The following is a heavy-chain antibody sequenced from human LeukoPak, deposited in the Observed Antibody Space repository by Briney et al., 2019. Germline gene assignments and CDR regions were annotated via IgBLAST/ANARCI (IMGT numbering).Heavy chain of an antibody. CDR2: INPHSGGT. Sequence: ASVKVSCKASGYTFTGCYIHWVRQAPGQGLEWMGWINPHSGGTNYAQKFQGGVTMTRDTSITTAYMELSSLRSDDTAVYYCARDLSYDSSVMGDFDYWGQGTLVTVSS. V-gene: IGHV1-2*02. CDR3: ARDLSYDSSVMGDFDY. CDR1: GYTFTGCY. J-gene: IGHJ4*02. D-gene: IGHD3-22*01.